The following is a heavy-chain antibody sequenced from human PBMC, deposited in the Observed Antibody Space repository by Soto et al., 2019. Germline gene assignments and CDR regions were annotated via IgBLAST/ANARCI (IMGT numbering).Heavy chain of an antibody. CDR3: AKDAVARNGGWDWFEP. CDR1: GFTFSNYA. Sequence: EVQLLESGGGLVQPGGSLRLSCAASGFTFSNYAMSWVRQAPGKGLEWVSSIHGSGAGTYYADSVKGRFTVSRDDSKETLYIQMSSLTVDDTAVYYCAKDAVARNGGWDWFEPWGQGTLVTVAS. CDR2: IHGSGAGT. D-gene: IGHD6-19*01. V-gene: IGHV3-23*01. J-gene: IGHJ5*02.